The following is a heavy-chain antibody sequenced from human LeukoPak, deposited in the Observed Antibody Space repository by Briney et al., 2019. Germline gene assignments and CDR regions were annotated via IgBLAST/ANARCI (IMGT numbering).Heavy chain of an antibody. CDR2: IYYSGTT. Sequence: PSETLSLTCTVSGGSITSGGYYWSWIRQLPGKGLEWIGYIYYSGTTSYNPSLKSRLTIPLDTSENQFSLKLSSVTAADTAVYYCARGSTGDKSNNWGQGTLVTVSS. CDR3: ARGSTGDKSNN. D-gene: IGHD7-27*01. J-gene: IGHJ4*02. V-gene: IGHV4-31*03. CDR1: GGSITSGGYY.